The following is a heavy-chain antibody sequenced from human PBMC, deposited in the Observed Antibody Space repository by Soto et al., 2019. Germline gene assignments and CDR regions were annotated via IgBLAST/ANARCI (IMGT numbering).Heavy chain of an antibody. V-gene: IGHV1-3*01. D-gene: IGHD6-19*01. J-gene: IGHJ6*02. CDR1: GYSFTSYS. CDR2: INVDNGHT. Sequence: ASVKVSCKASGYSFTSYSMHWVRQAPGQRLEWMGWINVDNGHTKNSQKFQGRVTITRDTSASTAYMELSSLRSEDTAVYYCAREGGPGSSGWYYGMDVWG. CDR3: AREGGPGSSGWYYGMDV.